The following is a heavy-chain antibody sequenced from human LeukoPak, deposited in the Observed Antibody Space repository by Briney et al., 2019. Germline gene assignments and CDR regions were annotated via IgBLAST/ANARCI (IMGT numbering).Heavy chain of an antibody. V-gene: IGHV3-66*01. Sequence: PGGSLRLSCAVSGFTVSTSYMIWVRQAPGKGLEGVSVIYSGGTTYYADSVKGRFTISRDTSKNTIYLQMNSLRAEDTAVYYWAIEGGGTWGVSFNYWGQGTLVTVSS. J-gene: IGHJ4*02. D-gene: IGHD2-15*01. CDR1: GFTVSTSY. CDR2: IYSGGTT. CDR3: AIEGGGTWGVSFNY.